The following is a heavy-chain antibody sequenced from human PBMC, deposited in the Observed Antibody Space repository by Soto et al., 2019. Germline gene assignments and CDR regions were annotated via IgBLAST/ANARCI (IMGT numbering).Heavy chain of an antibody. J-gene: IGHJ6*02. CDR2: ISYDGSNK. Sequence: GGSLRLSCAASGFTFSSYGMHWVRQAPGKGLEWVAVISYDGSNKYYADSVKGRFTISRDNSKNTLYLQMNSLRAEDTAVYYCAKSSGGYYYYGMDVWGQGTTVTISS. CDR1: GFTFSSYG. V-gene: IGHV3-30*18. CDR3: AKSSGGYYYYGMDV.